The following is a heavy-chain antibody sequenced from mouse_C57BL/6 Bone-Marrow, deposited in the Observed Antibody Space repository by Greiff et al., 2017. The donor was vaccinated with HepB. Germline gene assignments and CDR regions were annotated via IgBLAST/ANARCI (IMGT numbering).Heavy chain of an antibody. J-gene: IGHJ1*03. CDR3: ASVDYYGSSYGYFDV. Sequence: VQLQQSGPELVKPGASVKIPCKASGYTFTDYNMDWVKQSHGKSLEWIGDINPNNGGTIYNQKFKGKATLTVDKSSSTAYMELRSLTSEDTAVYYCASVDYYGSSYGYFDVWGTGTTVTVSS. V-gene: IGHV1-18*01. CDR2: INPNNGGT. D-gene: IGHD1-1*01. CDR1: GYTFTDYN.